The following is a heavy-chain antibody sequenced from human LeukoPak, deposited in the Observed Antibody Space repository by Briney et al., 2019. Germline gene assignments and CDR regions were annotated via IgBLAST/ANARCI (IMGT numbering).Heavy chain of an antibody. Sequence: GGSLRLSCAASGFRFGDYWMTWARHIPGKGLEWAANIKQDGAEKHYVDSVEGRFTISRDNAKNSLYLQMDSLRAEDTAVYYCARDKWTPDYWGQGTLVTVSS. CDR1: GFRFGDYW. V-gene: IGHV3-7*01. CDR3: ARDKWTPDY. D-gene: IGHD1-26*01. CDR2: IKQDGAEK. J-gene: IGHJ4*02.